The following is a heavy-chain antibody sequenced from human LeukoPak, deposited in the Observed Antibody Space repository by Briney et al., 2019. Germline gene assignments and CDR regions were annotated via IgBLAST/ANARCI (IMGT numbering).Heavy chain of an antibody. Sequence: ASVKVSCKASGYTFTSYDINWVRQATGQGLEWMGWMNPNSGNTGYAQKFQGRVTITRNTSITRAYMELSSLRSEDTAVYYCARGPKIGYCSSTSCYSSSYYYMDVWGKGTTVTVSS. D-gene: IGHD2-2*02. J-gene: IGHJ6*03. CDR1: GYTFTSYD. CDR2: MNPNSGNT. CDR3: ARGPKIGYCSSTSCYSSSYYYMDV. V-gene: IGHV1-8*03.